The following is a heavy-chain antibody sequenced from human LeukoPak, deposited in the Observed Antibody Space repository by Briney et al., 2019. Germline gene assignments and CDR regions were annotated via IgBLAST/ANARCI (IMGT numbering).Heavy chain of an antibody. Sequence: SQTLSLTCAISGDSVSSNRAGWNWIRQSPSRGLEWLGRTYYRSKWYNDYAVSVKSRITINPDTSKNQFSLQLNSVTPEDTAVYYCARHAGLPYYDFWSGYSIAAAGTFDYWGQGTLVTVSS. D-gene: IGHD3-3*01. CDR3: ARHAGLPYYDFWSGYSIAAAGTFDY. J-gene: IGHJ4*02. CDR2: TYYRSKWYN. V-gene: IGHV6-1*01. CDR1: GDSVSSNRAG.